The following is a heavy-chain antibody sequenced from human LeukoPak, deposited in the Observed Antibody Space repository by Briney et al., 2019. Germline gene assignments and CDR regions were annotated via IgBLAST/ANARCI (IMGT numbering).Heavy chain of an antibody. CDR2: FDPEDGET. V-gene: IGHV1-24*01. CDR3: ATVPTTLYPQYYFDY. CDR1: GYTLTELS. Sequence: ASVKVSCKVSGYTLTELSMHWVRQAPGKGLEWMGGFDPEDGETIYAQKFQGRVTMTEDTSTDTAYMELSSLRSEDTAVYYCATVPTTLYPQYYFDYWGQEPWSPSPQ. D-gene: IGHD4-17*01. J-gene: IGHJ4*01.